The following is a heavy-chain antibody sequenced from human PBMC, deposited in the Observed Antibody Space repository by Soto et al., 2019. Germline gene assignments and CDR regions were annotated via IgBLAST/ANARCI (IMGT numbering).Heavy chain of an antibody. V-gene: IGHV4-34*01. D-gene: IGHD6-13*01. CDR2: INHSGST. J-gene: IGHJ1*01. Sequence: SETLSLTCAVYGGSFSGYYWSWIRQPPGKGLEWIGEINHSGSTNYNPSLKSRVTISVDKSKNQFSLKLSSVTAADTAVYYCASDSSSSTKYFQHWGQGTLVTVSS. CDR1: GGSFSGYY. CDR3: ASDSSSSTKYFQH.